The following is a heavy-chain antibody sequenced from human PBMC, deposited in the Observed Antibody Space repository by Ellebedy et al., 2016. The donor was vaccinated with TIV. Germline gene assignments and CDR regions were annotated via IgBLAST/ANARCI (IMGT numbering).Heavy chain of an antibody. J-gene: IGHJ5*02. CDR1: GFIFSDYY. CDR2: ITSSGSPT. D-gene: IGHD2-2*01. V-gene: IGHV3-11*01. Sequence: GGSLRLSCAASGFIFSDYYMIWIRQAPGKGLECVSYITSSGSPTYYADSVRGRFTISRDNAKSSLYLQMNSLRAEDTAVYYCARDTRFIDQQHNWFDPWGQGTLVTVSS. CDR3: ARDTRFIDQQHNWFDP.